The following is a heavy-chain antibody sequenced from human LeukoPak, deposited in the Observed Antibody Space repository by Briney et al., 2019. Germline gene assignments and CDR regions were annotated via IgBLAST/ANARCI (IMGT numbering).Heavy chain of an antibody. Sequence: SVKVSCKASGYTFTGYYMHWVRQAPGQGLEWMGGIIPIFGTANYAQKFQGRVTITTDESTSTAYMELSSLRSEDTAVYYCARGWTVTTDYYYYYMDVWGKGTTVTVSS. CDR3: ARGWTVTTDYYYYYMDV. CDR2: IIPIFGTA. CDR1: GYTFTGYY. V-gene: IGHV1-69*05. J-gene: IGHJ6*03. D-gene: IGHD4-17*01.